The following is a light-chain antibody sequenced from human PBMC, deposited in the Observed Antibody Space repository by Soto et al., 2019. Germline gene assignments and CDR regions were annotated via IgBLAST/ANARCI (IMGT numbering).Light chain of an antibody. V-gene: IGLV2-8*01. Sequence: QSVLTQPPSASGSPGQSVTISCTGTSSDVGGHNFVSWYQQHPGKAPKFLIYEVTKRPSGVPDRFSGFKSGITASLTVSGLQADDEAYYYCSAYAGNNNPVIFGLGTKLSVL. J-gene: IGLJ2*01. CDR1: SSDVGGHNF. CDR3: SAYAGNNNPVI. CDR2: EVT.